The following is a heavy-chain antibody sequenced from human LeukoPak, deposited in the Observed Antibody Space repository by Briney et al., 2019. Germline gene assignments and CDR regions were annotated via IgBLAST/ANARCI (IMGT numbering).Heavy chain of an antibody. CDR1: GGSISSGSYY. Sequence: SQTLSLTCTVSGGSISSGSYYWSWIRQPAGKGLEWIGRIYTSGSTNYNPSLKSRVTISVDTSKNQFSLKLSSVTAADTAVYYCARHTEYYYDSSGYYDDYWGQGTLVTVSS. CDR2: IYTSGST. D-gene: IGHD3-22*01. CDR3: ARHTEYYYDSSGYYDDY. J-gene: IGHJ4*02. V-gene: IGHV4-61*02.